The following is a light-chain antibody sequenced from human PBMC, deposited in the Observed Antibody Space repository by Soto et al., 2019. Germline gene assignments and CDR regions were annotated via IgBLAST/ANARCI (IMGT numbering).Light chain of an antibody. J-gene: IGKJ1*01. Sequence: EIVMTQSPATLSVSPGQRATVSCRASQSIGSNLAWYQQKPGQAPRLFIYGASHRTTGIPARFSGSGSGTDFTLTISSLQSEDFAIYYCQQYSDWRTFGQGTKVEI. V-gene: IGKV3-15*01. CDR1: QSIGSN. CDR3: QQYSDWRT. CDR2: GAS.